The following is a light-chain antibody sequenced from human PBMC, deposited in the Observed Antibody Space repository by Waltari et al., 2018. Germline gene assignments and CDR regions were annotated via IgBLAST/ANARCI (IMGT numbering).Light chain of an antibody. J-gene: IGKJ1*01. Sequence: EIVMTQSPATLSVSPGERATLSCRASQSVSSNLAWYQQKPGQAPRLLIYGASSRATGIPDRFSGSGSGTDFTLTISRLEPEDFAVYYCQQYGSSPWMFGQGTKVEIK. V-gene: IGKV3-20*01. CDR3: QQYGSSPWM. CDR2: GAS. CDR1: QSVSSN.